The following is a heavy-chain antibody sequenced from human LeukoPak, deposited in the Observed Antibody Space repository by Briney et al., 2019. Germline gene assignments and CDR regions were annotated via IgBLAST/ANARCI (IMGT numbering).Heavy chain of an antibody. CDR2: ISSSSSTI. J-gene: IGHJ4*02. Sequence: GGSLRLSCTASGFTFSSYSMNWVRQAPGKGLEWVSYISSSSSTIYYADSVKGRFTISRDNAKNSLYLQMNSLSADDTAVYYCAGGASEYSNSGDFACWGQGTLVTVSS. D-gene: IGHD6-6*01. V-gene: IGHV3-48*01. CDR3: AGGASEYSNSGDFAC. CDR1: GFTFSSYS.